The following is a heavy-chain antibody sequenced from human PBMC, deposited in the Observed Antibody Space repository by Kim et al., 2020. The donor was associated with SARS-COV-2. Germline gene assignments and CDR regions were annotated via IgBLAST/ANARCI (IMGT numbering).Heavy chain of an antibody. CDR1: GYTLTELS. D-gene: IGHD3-9*01. Sequence: ASVKVSCKVSGYTLTELSMHWVRQAPGKGLEWMGGFDPEDGETIYAQKFQGRVTMTDDTSTDTAYMELSSLRSEDTAVYYCATEFHILTGYDTVNWFDPRGQGTLVTVSS. CDR3: ATEFHILTGYDTVNWFDP. CDR2: FDPEDGET. V-gene: IGHV1-24*01. J-gene: IGHJ5*02.